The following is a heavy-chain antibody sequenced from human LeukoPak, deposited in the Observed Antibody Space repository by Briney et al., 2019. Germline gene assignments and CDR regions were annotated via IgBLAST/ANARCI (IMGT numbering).Heavy chain of an antibody. Sequence: PGRSLRLSCAASGFTFDDYAMHWVRHAPGKGLEWVSGISWNSGSIVYADSVKGRFTISRDNAKNSLYLQMNSLRAEDTALYYCAKDRLSGLSNWFDPWGQGTLVTVSS. V-gene: IGHV3-9*01. J-gene: IGHJ5*02. CDR2: ISWNSGSI. D-gene: IGHD6-19*01. CDR3: AKDRLSGLSNWFDP. CDR1: GFTFDDYA.